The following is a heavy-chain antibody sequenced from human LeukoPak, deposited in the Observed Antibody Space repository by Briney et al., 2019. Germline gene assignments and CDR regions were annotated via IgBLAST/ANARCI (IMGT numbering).Heavy chain of an antibody. D-gene: IGHD2-2*02. CDR2: IYYSGST. V-gene: IGHV4-59*01. J-gene: IGHJ4*02. CDR3: ASAQGGYCSSTSCYTHGFDY. Sequence: SETLSLTCTVSGGSISSYYWSWVRQPPGKGLEWIGYIYYSGSTNYNPSLKSRVTISVDTSKNQFSLKLSSVTAADTAVYYCASAQGGYCSSTSCYTHGFDYWGQGTLVTVSS. CDR1: GGSISSYY.